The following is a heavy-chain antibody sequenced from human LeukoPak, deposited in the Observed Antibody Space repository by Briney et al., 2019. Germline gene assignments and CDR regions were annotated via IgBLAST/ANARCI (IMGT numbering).Heavy chain of an antibody. Sequence: GASVKVSCKASGYTFTSYGISWVRQAPGQGLEWMGWISAYNGNTNYAQKLQGRVTMTTDTSTSTAYMELRSLRSDDTAVYYCARDYRPPGYSSSWYYYYYGMDVWGQGTTVTVSS. D-gene: IGHD6-13*01. V-gene: IGHV1-18*01. CDR1: GYTFTSYG. CDR3: ARDYRPPGYSSSWYYYYYGMDV. J-gene: IGHJ6*02. CDR2: ISAYNGNT.